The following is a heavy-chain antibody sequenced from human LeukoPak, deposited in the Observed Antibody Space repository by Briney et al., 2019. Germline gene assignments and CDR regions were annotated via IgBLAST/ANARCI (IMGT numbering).Heavy chain of an antibody. J-gene: IGHJ4*02. D-gene: IGHD3-10*01. Sequence: GGSLRLSCAASGFTVSSNYMTWVRQAPGKGLEWVSIIYTGSNTYYADSVKGRFTISRDNSENALYLQMNSLRAEDTAIYYCAKKGYAGSGTHSYYFDYWGQGTLVTVSS. CDR3: AKKGYAGSGTHSYYFDY. CDR2: IYTGSNT. CDR1: GFTVSSNY. V-gene: IGHV3-53*01.